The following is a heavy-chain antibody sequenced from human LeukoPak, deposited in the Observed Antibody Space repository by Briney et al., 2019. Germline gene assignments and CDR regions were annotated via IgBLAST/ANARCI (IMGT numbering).Heavy chain of an antibody. V-gene: IGHV3-30*02. CDR3: AKDQFQLDF. CDR1: GFTFSSYG. J-gene: IGHJ4*02. CDR2: IWYYETNT. D-gene: IGHD5-24*01. Sequence: GGSLRLSCAASGFTFSSYGMHWVRQAPGKGLEWVAVIWYYETNTYYADSVKARFTISRDNSKNTLYLQMNSLTSEDTAIYYCAKDQFQLDFWGQGTLVTVS.